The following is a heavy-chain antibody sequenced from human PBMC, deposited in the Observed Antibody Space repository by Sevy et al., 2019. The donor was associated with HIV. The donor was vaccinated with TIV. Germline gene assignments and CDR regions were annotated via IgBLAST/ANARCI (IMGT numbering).Heavy chain of an antibody. CDR1: GFTFRSYT. V-gene: IGHV3-21*01. Sequence: GGSLRLSCVASGFTFRSYTMKWVRQAPGKGLECVSSISSSGSYIYYADSVKGRFTISRDDAKNSLYLQMNTLRAEDAALYYCARVRPYDTRDFDYWGQGTLVTISS. CDR2: ISSSGSYI. D-gene: IGHD3-22*01. CDR3: ARVRPYDTRDFDY. J-gene: IGHJ4*02.